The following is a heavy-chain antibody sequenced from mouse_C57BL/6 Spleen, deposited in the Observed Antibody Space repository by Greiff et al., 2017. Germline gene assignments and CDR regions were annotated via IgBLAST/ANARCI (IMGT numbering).Heavy chain of an antibody. CDR3: AGAAMYY. CDR2: IYPRSGNT. V-gene: IGHV1-81*01. Sequence: QVQLQQSGAELARPGASVKLSCKASGYTFTSYGISWVKQRTGQGLEWIGEIYPRSGNTYSNEKFKGKATLTAAKSSITAYMELRSLTSEDSAVYFSAGAAMYYWGQGASVTVST. J-gene: IGHJ4*01. CDR1: GYTFTSYG.